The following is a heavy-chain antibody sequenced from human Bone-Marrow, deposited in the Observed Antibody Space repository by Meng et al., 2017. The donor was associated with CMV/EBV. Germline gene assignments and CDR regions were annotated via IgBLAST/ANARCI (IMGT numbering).Heavy chain of an antibody. CDR3: ARDRYTAMVTWDYYYYYGMDV. V-gene: IGHV3-21*01. J-gene: IGHJ6*02. CDR2: ISSSSSYI. D-gene: IGHD5-18*01. Sequence: GESLKISCAASGFTFSSYSMNWVRQAPGKGLEWVSSISSSSSYIYYADSVKGRFTISRDNAKNSLYLQMNSLRAEDTAAYYCARDRYTAMVTWDYYYYYGMDVWGQGTTVTVSS. CDR1: GFTFSSYS.